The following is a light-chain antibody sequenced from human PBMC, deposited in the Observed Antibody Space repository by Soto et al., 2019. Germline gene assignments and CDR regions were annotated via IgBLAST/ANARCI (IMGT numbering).Light chain of an antibody. CDR2: YDD. CDR1: SSNIGNNA. Sequence: QSVLTQPPSVSAAPSQRVTISCSGSSSNIGNNAVNWYQQVPGKAPKLLIHYDDRVASGVSDRFSGPKSGTSASLAISGLQSEDEADYYCAAWDDSLNGPVFGGGTKVTVL. J-gene: IGLJ3*02. CDR3: AAWDDSLNGPV. V-gene: IGLV1-36*01.